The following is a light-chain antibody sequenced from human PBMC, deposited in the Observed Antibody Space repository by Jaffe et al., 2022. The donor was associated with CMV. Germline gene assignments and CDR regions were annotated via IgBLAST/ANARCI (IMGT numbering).Light chain of an antibody. Sequence: DVVMTQSPLSLPVTLGQSASISCRSSQSLEQSDGKTDLNWFQQRPGQSPRRLIYKVSNRDSGVPDRFSGSGSGTDFTLKISRVEAEDVAIYYCEQETQWPLTFGQGTKLEIK. V-gene: IGKV2-30*02. CDR2: KVS. CDR3: EQETQWPLT. CDR1: QSLEQSDGKTD. J-gene: IGKJ2*01.